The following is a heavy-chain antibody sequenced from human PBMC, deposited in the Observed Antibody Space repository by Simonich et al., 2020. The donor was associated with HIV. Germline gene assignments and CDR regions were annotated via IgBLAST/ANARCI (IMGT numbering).Heavy chain of an antibody. V-gene: IGHV1-46*01. D-gene: IGHD1-1*01. CDR2: INPSTGGR. CDR3: AREENWNQRQEGFYNWFDP. CDR1: GYTSTRYY. J-gene: IGHJ5*02. Sequence: QVQLVQSGAEVKKPGASVKVSCKASGYTSTRYYMHWGRTAPEQGLEWMGLINPSTGGRSYEQKFQGRLTLTRDTSTSTVYMELSSLKSEDTAVYYCAREENWNQRQEGFYNWFDPWGQGTLVTVSS.